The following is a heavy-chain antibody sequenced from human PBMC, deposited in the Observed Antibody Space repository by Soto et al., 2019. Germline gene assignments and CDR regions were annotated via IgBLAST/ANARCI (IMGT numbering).Heavy chain of an antibody. Sequence: SETLSLTCDVSSVSITSSNWWTWVRQPPGKGLEWLGKISHSGTVNYNATLRSRVTISVDKPKNQLSLKLMSVTAADTAVYYCARDYDGFDYWGPGILVTGSS. V-gene: IGHV4-4*02. CDR2: ISHSGTV. D-gene: IGHD3-16*01. CDR3: ARDYDGFDY. CDR1: SVSITSSNW. J-gene: IGHJ4*02.